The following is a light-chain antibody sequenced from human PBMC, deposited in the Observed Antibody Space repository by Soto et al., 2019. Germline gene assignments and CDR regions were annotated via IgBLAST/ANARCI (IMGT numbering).Light chain of an antibody. V-gene: IGKV3-20*01. CDR3: QQYGSPPLT. J-gene: IGKJ4*01. Sequence: EMVLTQSPGTLSLSPGERATLSCRASQSVSSSYLAWYQQKPGQAPRLLIYGASSRATGIPDRFSGSGSGADFTLTISRLEPEDFAVYYCQQYGSPPLTFGGGTKVDIK. CDR2: GAS. CDR1: QSVSSSY.